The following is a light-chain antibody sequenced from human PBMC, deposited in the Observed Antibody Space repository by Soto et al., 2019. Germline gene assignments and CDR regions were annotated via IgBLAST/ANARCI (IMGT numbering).Light chain of an antibody. CDR2: KAS. J-gene: IGKJ1*01. Sequence: DIQMTQSPSTLSASVGDRVTITCRASQSISSWLAWYQQKPGKAPKLLIYKASSLESGVPSRFSGSGSGTEFTLRISSLRPDDFATYYCQQYNSYPWTFGQGTKVEIK. CDR3: QQYNSYPWT. V-gene: IGKV1-5*03. CDR1: QSISSW.